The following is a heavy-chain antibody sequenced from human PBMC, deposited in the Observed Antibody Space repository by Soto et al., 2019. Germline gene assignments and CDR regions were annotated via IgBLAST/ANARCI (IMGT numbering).Heavy chain of an antibody. CDR1: GGSVSSGTYY. CDR3: SRDQGLGAGYFAL. D-gene: IGHD7-27*01. J-gene: IGHJ2*01. Sequence: QVQLQESGPGQVKPSETLFLTCTVSGGSVSSGTYYWSWIRQPEGKGLEWMGYIYRGSPNYNPSRESRANISVDTSRTQFSLMLSSVTAADTAVYYCSRDQGLGAGYFALWGRGTLVTVSS. V-gene: IGHV4-61*01. CDR2: IYRGSP.